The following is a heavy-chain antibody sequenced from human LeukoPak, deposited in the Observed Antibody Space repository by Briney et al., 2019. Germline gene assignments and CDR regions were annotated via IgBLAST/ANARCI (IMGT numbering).Heavy chain of an antibody. CDR3: AKDGLGYTYYYYMDV. CDR1: GFTFSSYG. V-gene: IGHV3-30*18. J-gene: IGHJ6*03. CDR2: VSYDGSNK. D-gene: IGHD5-12*01. Sequence: PGRSLRLSCAASGFTFSSYGMHWVRQAPGKGLEWVAVVSYDGSNKYYADSVKGRFTISRDNSKNTLYLQMNSLRAEDTAVYYCAKDGLGYTYYYYMDVWGKGTTVTVSS.